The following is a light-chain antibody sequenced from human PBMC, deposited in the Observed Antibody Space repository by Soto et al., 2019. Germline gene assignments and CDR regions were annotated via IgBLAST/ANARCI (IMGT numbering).Light chain of an antibody. V-gene: IGKV1-33*01. CDR3: QQYDNLVSYT. J-gene: IGKJ2*01. CDR1: QDISNY. CDR2: DAS. Sequence: DIQMTQSPSSLSASVGDRVTITCQASQDISNYLNWYQQKPGKAPKLLIYDASNLETGVPSRFSGSGSGTDFTFTISSLQPEDIAIFYCQQYDNLVSYTFGQGNKLEIK.